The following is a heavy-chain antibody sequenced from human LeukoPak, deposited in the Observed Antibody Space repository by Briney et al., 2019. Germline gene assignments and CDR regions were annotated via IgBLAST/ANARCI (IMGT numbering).Heavy chain of an antibody. Sequence: ASVKVTCKASGYTFATYGISWVRQAPGQGLEWMGWISAYNGDTNYAQKFQDRVTMTTDTSTSTAYMELRSLRSDDTAVYYCARDHHSSNFYFFDYWGQGTLVTVSS. CDR1: GYTFATYG. J-gene: IGHJ4*02. D-gene: IGHD6-13*01. CDR2: ISAYNGDT. CDR3: ARDHHSSNFYFFDY. V-gene: IGHV1-18*01.